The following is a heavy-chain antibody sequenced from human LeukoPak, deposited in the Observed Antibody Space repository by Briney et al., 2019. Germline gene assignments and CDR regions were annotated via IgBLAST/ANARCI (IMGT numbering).Heavy chain of an antibody. D-gene: IGHD2-15*01. CDR2: IYYSGST. CDR1: GGSISSYY. J-gene: IGHJ5*02. Sequence: PSETLSLTCTVSGGSISSYYWSWIRQPPGKGLEWIGYIYYSGSTNYNPSLKSRVTISVDTSKNQFSLKLSSVTAADTAVYYCARVVDRSGGSCYPPWFDPWGQGTLVTVSS. V-gene: IGHV4-59*01. CDR3: ARVVDRSGGSCYPPWFDP.